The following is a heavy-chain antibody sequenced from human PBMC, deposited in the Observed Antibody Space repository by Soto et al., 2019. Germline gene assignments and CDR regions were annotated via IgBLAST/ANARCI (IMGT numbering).Heavy chain of an antibody. Sequence: SETLSLTCTVSGVSITSYFWSWIRQTPGKGLDWIGSISFSGATYNNPSLKGRAALSVDTSENHLSLTLNSVTSADTAVYYCARVKLAGRGGFDYWGLGTLVTVSS. J-gene: IGHJ4*02. CDR3: ARVKLAGRGGFDY. D-gene: IGHD2-15*01. V-gene: IGHV4-59*01. CDR2: ISFSGAT. CDR1: GVSITSYF.